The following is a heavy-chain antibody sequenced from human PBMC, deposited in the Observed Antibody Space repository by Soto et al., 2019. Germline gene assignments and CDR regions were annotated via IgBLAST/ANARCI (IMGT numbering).Heavy chain of an antibody. CDR1: GDSISSGDYY. V-gene: IGHV4-30-4*01. Sequence: PSETLSLTCTVSGDSISSGDYYWSWIRQPPGKGLEWIGYIYYSGSTYYNPSLKSRVTISVDTSKNQFSLKLSSVTAADTAVYYCAREVVVGYGFDIWGQGTMVTVSS. CDR3: AREVVVGYGFDI. D-gene: IGHD3-22*01. CDR2: IYYSGST. J-gene: IGHJ3*02.